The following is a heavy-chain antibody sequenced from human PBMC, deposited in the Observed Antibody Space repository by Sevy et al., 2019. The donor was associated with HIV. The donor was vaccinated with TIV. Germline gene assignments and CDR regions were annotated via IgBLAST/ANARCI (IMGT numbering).Heavy chain of an antibody. J-gene: IGHJ4*02. Sequence: GGSLRLSCVVSGFTFSDYYMSWIRQAPGKGLEWISYISSSGTTIYYADSVKGRFTISRDNAYNSLSLLMNSLRAEDTAVYYCARDLHPCINGVCYATNGGFDYWGQGTLVTVSS. V-gene: IGHV3-11*01. CDR2: ISSSGTTI. CDR1: GFTFSDYY. D-gene: IGHD2-8*01. CDR3: ARDLHPCINGVCYATNGGFDY.